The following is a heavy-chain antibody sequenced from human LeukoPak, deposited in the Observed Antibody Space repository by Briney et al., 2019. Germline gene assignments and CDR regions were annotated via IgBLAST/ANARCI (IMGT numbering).Heavy chain of an antibody. D-gene: IGHD6-19*01. CDR3: ARDSRQWLVDWYFDL. J-gene: IGHJ2*01. CDR2: ISSSSSYI. CDR1: GFTFSSYS. V-gene: IGHV3-21*01. Sequence: GGSLRLSCAASGFTFSSYSMNWVRQAPGKGLEWVSSISSSSSYIYYADSVKGRFTISRDNAKNSLYLQMNSLRADDTAVYYCARDSRQWLVDWYFDLWGRGTLVTVSS.